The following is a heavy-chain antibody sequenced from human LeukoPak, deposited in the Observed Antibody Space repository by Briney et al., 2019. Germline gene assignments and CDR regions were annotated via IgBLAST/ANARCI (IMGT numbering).Heavy chain of an antibody. V-gene: IGHV3-21*01. CDR2: ISSSSSYI. CDR1: GFTFSSYS. CDR3: ARMGSGWHYYYYYMDV. D-gene: IGHD6-19*01. Sequence: GGSLRLSCAASGFTFSSYSMNWVRQAPGKGLEWVSSISSSSSYIYYADSVKGRFTISRDNAKNSLYLQMNSLRAEDTAVYYCARMGSGWHYYYYYMDVWGKGTTVTISS. J-gene: IGHJ6*03.